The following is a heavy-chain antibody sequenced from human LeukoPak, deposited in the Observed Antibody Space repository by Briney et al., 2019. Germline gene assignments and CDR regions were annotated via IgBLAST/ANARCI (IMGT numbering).Heavy chain of an antibody. Sequence: GRSLRLSCAASGFTFSRYGMHWVRQAPGKGLEWVAVIWYDGSNKYYADSVKGRFTISRDNSMNTLYPQMSSLRAEDTAVYYCARDGIHCSGGSCDFDYWGQGTLVTVSS. CDR2: IWYDGSNK. CDR3: ARDGIHCSGGSCDFDY. D-gene: IGHD2-15*01. CDR1: GFTFSRYG. V-gene: IGHV3-33*01. J-gene: IGHJ4*02.